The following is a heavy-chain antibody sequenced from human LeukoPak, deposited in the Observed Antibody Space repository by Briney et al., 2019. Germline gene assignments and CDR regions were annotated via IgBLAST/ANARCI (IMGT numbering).Heavy chain of an antibody. CDR1: GGSISSYY. Sequence: PSETLSLTCTVSGGSISSYYWSWIRQPAGKGLEWIGRIYTSGSTNYNPSLKSRVNMSVDTSKHQFSLKLSSVTAADTAVYYCARDTYYYDSSGYPSFDYWGQGTLVTVSS. CDR3: ARDTYYYDSSGYPSFDY. V-gene: IGHV4-4*07. CDR2: IYTSGST. J-gene: IGHJ4*02. D-gene: IGHD3-22*01.